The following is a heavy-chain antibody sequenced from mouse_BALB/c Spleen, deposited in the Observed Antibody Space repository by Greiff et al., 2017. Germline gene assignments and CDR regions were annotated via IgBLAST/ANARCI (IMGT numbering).Heavy chain of an antibody. CDR3: ARGGYGNYDTTIDY. J-gene: IGHJ4*01. V-gene: IGHV1-9*01. CDR1: GYTFSSYW. CDR2: ILPGSGST. D-gene: IGHD2-10*02. Sequence: QVHVKQSGAELMKPGASVKISCKATGYTFSSYWIEWVKQRPGHGLEWIGEILPGSGSTNYNEKFKGKATFTADTSSNTAYMQLSSLTSEDSAVYYCARGGYGNYDTTIDYWGQGTSVTVSS.